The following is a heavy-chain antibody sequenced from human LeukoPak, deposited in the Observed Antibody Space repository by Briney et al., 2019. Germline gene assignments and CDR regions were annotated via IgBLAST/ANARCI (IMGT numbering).Heavy chain of an antibody. J-gene: IGHJ4*02. D-gene: IGHD1-1*01. CDR3: ARSHSWKVLYYFDY. CDR2: IRYDGSNK. V-gene: IGHV3-30*02. CDR1: GFTFSSYG. Sequence: PGGSLRLSCAASGFTFSSYGMHWVRQAPGKGLEWVAFIRYDGSNKYYADSVKGRFTISRDNSKNTLYLQMNSLRAEDTAVYYCARSHSWKVLYYFDYWGQGTLVTVSS.